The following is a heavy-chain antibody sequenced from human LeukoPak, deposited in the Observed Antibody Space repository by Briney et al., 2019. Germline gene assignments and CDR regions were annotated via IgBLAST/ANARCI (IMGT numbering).Heavy chain of an antibody. V-gene: IGHV3-23*01. Sequence: GGSLRLSCAASGFTFSSYAVNWVRQTPGKGLEWVSAISGDGGSTYYADSVKGRFTISRDNSKNTLYLQMNSLRAEDTAVYYCAKEMVRGVKESYWGQGTLVTVSS. CDR2: ISGDGGST. CDR1: GFTFSSYA. J-gene: IGHJ4*02. CDR3: AKEMVRGVKESY. D-gene: IGHD3-10*01.